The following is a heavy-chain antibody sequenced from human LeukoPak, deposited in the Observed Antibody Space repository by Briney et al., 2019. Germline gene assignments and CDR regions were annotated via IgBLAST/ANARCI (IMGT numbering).Heavy chain of an antibody. J-gene: IGHJ5*02. V-gene: IGHV1-46*01. D-gene: IGHD2-2*01. Sequence: GASVKVSCKASGYTFTSYYMHWVRQAPGQGLEWMGIINPSGGSTSYAQKFQGRVTMTRDTSTSTVYMELSSLRSDDTAVYYCARDLNVASSTSPGFDPWGQGTLVTVSS. CDR3: ARDLNVASSTSPGFDP. CDR1: GYTFTSYY. CDR2: INPSGGST.